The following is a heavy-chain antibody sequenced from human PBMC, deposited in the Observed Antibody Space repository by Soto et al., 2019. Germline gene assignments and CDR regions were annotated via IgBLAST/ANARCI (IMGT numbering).Heavy chain of an antibody. Sequence: ASVKVSCKASRYTFTSYAMHWVRQAPGQRLEWMGWINAGNGNTKYSQKFQGRVTITRDTSASTAYMELSSLRSEDTAVYYCARPLYCSGGSCYDYWGQGTLVTVSS. V-gene: IGHV1-3*01. CDR1: RYTFTSYA. J-gene: IGHJ4*02. D-gene: IGHD2-15*01. CDR3: ARPLYCSGGSCYDY. CDR2: INAGNGNT.